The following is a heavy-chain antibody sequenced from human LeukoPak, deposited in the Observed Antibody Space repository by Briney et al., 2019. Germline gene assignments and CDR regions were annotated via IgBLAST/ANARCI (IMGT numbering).Heavy chain of an antibody. Sequence: GGSLRLSCAASGFTFSSYEMNWVRQAPGKGLEWVSYIYSSGSSIHYADSVKGRFTISRDNAKKSLYLQMNRLRAEDTAVYHCARTKEMATISYFDSWGQGTLVTVSS. CDR3: ARTKEMATISYFDS. J-gene: IGHJ4*02. CDR1: GFTFSSYE. V-gene: IGHV3-48*03. D-gene: IGHD5-24*01. CDR2: IYSSGSSI.